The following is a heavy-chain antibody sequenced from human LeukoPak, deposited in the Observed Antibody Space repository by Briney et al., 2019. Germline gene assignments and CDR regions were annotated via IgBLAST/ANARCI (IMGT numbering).Heavy chain of an antibody. CDR1: GFTFSNAW. Sequence: GGSLRLSCAASGFTFSNAWMSWVRQAPGKGLEWVGRIKSKTDGETTDYVAPVKGRFTISRDDSKNTLYLQMNSLRDEDTAVYYCVRGGSYGSGSYYLHWGQGTLVTVSS. V-gene: IGHV3-15*01. CDR3: VRGGSYGSGSYYLH. J-gene: IGHJ4*02. CDR2: IKSKTDGETT. D-gene: IGHD3-10*01.